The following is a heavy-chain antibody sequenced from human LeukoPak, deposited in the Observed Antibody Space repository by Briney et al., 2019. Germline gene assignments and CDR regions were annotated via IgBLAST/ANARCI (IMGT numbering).Heavy chain of an antibody. V-gene: IGHV1-18*01. CDR2: ISAYNGNT. D-gene: IGHD4-17*01. CDR1: GYTFTSYG. Sequence: ASVKVSCKASGYTFTSYGISWVRQAPGQGLEWMGWISAYNGNTNYAQKLQGRVTMTTDTSTSTAYMELRSLRSDDTAVYYCARDPGDHGDYDWFDPWGQGTLVTVSS. CDR3: ARDPGDHGDYDWFDP. J-gene: IGHJ5*02.